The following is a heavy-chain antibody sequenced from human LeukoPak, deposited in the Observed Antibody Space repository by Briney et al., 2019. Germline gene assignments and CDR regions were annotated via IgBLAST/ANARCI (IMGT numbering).Heavy chain of an antibody. D-gene: IGHD6-19*01. CDR1: GFTFSSYE. Sequence: PGGSLRLSCAASGFTFSSYEMNWGRQTPGKGLEWISYSSGSGTTMYYANSVKGRFTVSRDNAKSSLYLQMNSLSADDTGIYYCARDSGVAGTDFDYWGQGTLVTVSS. CDR2: SSGSGTTM. V-gene: IGHV3-48*03. J-gene: IGHJ4*02. CDR3: ARDSGVAGTDFDY.